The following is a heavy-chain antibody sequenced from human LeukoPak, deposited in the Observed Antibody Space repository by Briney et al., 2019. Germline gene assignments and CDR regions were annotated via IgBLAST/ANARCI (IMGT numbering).Heavy chain of an antibody. CDR1: GGSVSSGGYY. D-gene: IGHD3-10*01. Sequence: SQTLSLTCIVSGGSVSSGGYYWSWIRHHPGKGLEWIGYIYYSGSTQYNPSLKSRVTMSVDTSKNQFSLKLSSVTAADTAVYFCARLALRLVPEYWGQGTLVAVSS. J-gene: IGHJ4*02. V-gene: IGHV4-31*03. CDR3: ARLALRLVPEY. CDR2: IYYSGST.